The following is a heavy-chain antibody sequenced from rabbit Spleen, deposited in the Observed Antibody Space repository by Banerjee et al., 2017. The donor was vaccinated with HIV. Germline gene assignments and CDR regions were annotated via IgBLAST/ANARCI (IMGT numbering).Heavy chain of an antibody. CDR2: IDPVFGAT. V-gene: IGHV1S40*01. J-gene: IGHJ4*01. D-gene: IGHD3-1*01. CDR1: GFSFSSVYY. CDR3: ARDLASVVGWNFNL. Sequence: QSLEESGGDLVKPGASLTLTCTASGFSFSSVYYMCWVRQAPGKGLEWIAYIDPVFGATYYATWPKGRFTISRTSSTTVTLRMTSLTAADTATYFCARDLASVVGWNFNLWGPGTLVTVS.